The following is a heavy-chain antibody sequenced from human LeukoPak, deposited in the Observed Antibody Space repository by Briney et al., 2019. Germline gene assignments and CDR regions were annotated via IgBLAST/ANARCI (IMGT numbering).Heavy chain of an antibody. CDR2: ISSSSSYI. V-gene: IGHV3-21*04. CDR1: GFTFSSYS. CDR3: GKVGGWTQGADHIDY. J-gene: IGHJ4*02. Sequence: GGSLRLSCAASGFTFSSYSMNWVRQAPGKGLEWVSSISSSSSYIYYADSVKGRFTISRDNAKNSLYLQMNSLKTEDTAVYYCGKVGGWTQGADHIDYWGRGTLVTVSS. D-gene: IGHD1-26*01.